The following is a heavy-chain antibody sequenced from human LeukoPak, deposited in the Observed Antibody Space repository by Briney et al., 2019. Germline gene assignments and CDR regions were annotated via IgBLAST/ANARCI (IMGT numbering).Heavy chain of an antibody. D-gene: IGHD1-26*01. Sequence: ASVKVSCKASAYTFTDYFIHWVRQAPGQGLQWMGWINPNSAGTNFAQKFQGRVTMTRNTSISTAYMELSSLRSEDTAVYYCARRSGSRDYWGQGTLVTVSS. CDR3: ARRSGSRDY. V-gene: IGHV1-2*02. J-gene: IGHJ4*02. CDR2: INPNSAGT. CDR1: AYTFTDYF.